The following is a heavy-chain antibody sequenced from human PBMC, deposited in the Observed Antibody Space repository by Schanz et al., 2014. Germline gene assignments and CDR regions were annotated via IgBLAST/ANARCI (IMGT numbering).Heavy chain of an antibody. CDR1: GFTFDDFG. Sequence: EVYLVESFLDLVQPGKSLRLSCAASGFTFDDFGMHWVRQAPGKALEWVSGISWNSVSIGYADSVKGRFTISRDNAKNSLYLQMNSLRVDDTAFYFCAKVRGDQRGAFDSWGQGTLVTVSS. CDR3: AKVRGDQRGAFDS. D-gene: IGHD4-17*01. V-gene: IGHV3-9*01. J-gene: IGHJ4*02. CDR2: ISWNSVSI.